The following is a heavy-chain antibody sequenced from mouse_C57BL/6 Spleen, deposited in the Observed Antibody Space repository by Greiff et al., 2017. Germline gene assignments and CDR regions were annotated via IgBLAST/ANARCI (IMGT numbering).Heavy chain of an antibody. CDR1: GYTFTSYW. V-gene: IGHV1-61*01. CDR2: IYPSDSET. J-gene: IGHJ2*01. CDR3: ARSIYYDYAFDY. D-gene: IGHD2-4*01. Sequence: QVQLQQPGAELVRPGSSVKLSCKASGYTFTSYWMDWVKQRPGQGLEWIGNIYPSDSETHYNQKFKDKATLTVDKSSSTAYMQLSSLTSEDSAVYYCARSIYYDYAFDYWGQGTTLTVSS.